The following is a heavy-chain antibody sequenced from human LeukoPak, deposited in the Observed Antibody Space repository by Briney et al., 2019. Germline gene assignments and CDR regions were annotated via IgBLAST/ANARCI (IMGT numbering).Heavy chain of an antibody. CDR3: ARDRKYYYDSSGYYNYYFDY. D-gene: IGHD3-22*01. J-gene: IGHJ4*02. CDR2: IYTSGST. CDR1: GGSISSGSYY. Sequence: SETLSLTCTVSGGSISSGSYYWSWIRQPAGKGLEWIGRIYTSGSTNYNHSLKSRATISVDTSKHQFSLKLSSVTAADTAVYYCARDRKYYYDSSGYYNYYFDYWGQGTLVTVSS. V-gene: IGHV4-61*02.